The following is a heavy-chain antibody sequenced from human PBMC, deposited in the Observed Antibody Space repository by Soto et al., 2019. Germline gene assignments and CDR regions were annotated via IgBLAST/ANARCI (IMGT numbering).Heavy chain of an antibody. CDR2: INAGNGNT. D-gene: IGHD5-12*01. V-gene: IGHV1-3*01. J-gene: IGHJ6*02. CDR3: ASPTTYSGYDPFGDYYGMDV. Sequence: VQLVQSGAEVKKPGASVKVSCKASGYTFTSYAMHWVRQAPGQRLEWMGWINAGNGNTKYSQKFQGRVTITRDTSASTAYMELSSLRSEDTAVYYCASPTTYSGYDPFGDYYGMDVWGQGTTVTVSS. CDR1: GYTFTSYA.